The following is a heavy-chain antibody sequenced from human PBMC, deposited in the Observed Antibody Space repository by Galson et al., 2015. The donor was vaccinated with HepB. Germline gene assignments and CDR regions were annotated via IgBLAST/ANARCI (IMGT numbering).Heavy chain of an antibody. CDR3: ARDGNPYSGSYSGYFQH. J-gene: IGHJ1*01. CDR2: ISYDGSNK. CDR1: GFTFSSYA. Sequence: SLRLSCAASGFTFSSYAMHWVRQAPGKGLEWVAVISYDGSNKYYADSVKGRFTISRDNSKNTLYLQMNSLRAEDTAVYYCARDGNPYSGSYSGYFQHWGQGTLVTVSS. V-gene: IGHV3-30-3*01. D-gene: IGHD1-26*01.